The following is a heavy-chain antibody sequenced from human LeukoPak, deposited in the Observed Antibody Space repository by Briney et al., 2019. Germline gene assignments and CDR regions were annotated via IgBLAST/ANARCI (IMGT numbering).Heavy chain of an antibody. CDR3: ARETTVTNWFDP. Sequence: ASVKVSCKASGYTFTSYYMHWVRQAPGQGLEWMGLINPSGGSTSYAQKFQGRVTMTRDTSTSTVYMELSSLRSEDTAVYYCARETTVTNWFDPWGQGTLVTVSS. V-gene: IGHV1-46*03. CDR2: INPSGGST. CDR1: GYTFTSYY. J-gene: IGHJ5*02. D-gene: IGHD4-11*01.